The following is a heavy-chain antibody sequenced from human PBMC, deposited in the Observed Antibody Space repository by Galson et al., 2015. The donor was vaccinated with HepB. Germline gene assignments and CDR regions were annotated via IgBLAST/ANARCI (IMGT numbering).Heavy chain of an antibody. V-gene: IGHV3-30-3*01. CDR1: GFTFSNYV. J-gene: IGHJ4*02. D-gene: IGHD1-7*01. Sequence: SLRLSCAASGFTFSNYVMHWVRQAPGKGLEWVAFISYDGSNKNYADSVKGRFTISRDNSKSTLHLEMSSLKTEDMAVYYCAREVDWNSFDYWGQGTLVTGSS. CDR3: AREVDWNSFDY. CDR2: ISYDGSNK.